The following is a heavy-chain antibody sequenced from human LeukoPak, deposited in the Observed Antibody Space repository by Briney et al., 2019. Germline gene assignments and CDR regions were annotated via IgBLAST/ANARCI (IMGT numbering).Heavy chain of an antibody. V-gene: IGHV1-3*01. CDR3: ARAGVVEMATIGFDY. CDR1: GYTFTSYA. Sequence: ASVKVSCKASGYTFTSYAIHWVRQAPGQRLEWMGWINAGNGQTKYSQKFQRRVTITRDTSASTAYMGLSSLRSEDTAVYYCARAGVVEMATIGFDYWGQGTLVTVSS. J-gene: IGHJ4*02. CDR2: INAGNGQT. D-gene: IGHD5-24*01.